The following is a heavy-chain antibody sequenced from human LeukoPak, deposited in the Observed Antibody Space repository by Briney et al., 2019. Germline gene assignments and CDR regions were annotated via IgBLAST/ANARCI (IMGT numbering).Heavy chain of an antibody. CDR1: GFTFSSYD. D-gene: IGHD4-17*01. V-gene: IGHV3-48*02. CDR3: ARGKIGYYYGDYDGY. J-gene: IGHJ4*02. CDR2: ISTISSTK. Sequence: GGSLRLSCTASGFTFSSYDMNWVRQAPGKGLEWVSYISTISSTKYYADSVKGRFTISRDNAKNSLYLQMNSLRDEDTGENYCARGKIGYYYGDYDGYWGQGTLVTVSS.